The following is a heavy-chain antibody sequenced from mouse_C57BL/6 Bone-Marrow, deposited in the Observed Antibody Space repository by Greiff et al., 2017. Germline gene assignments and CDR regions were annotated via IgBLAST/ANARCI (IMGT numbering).Heavy chain of an antibody. CDR3: ARYDDYDGYWYFDV. D-gene: IGHD2-4*01. Sequence: EVQLQQSGPELVKPGASVKIPCKASGYTLTDYNMDWVKQSHGKSLEWIGDINPNNGGTIYNQKFKGKATLTVDKSSSTAYMELRSLTSEDTAVYYCARYDDYDGYWYFDVWGTGTTVTVSS. CDR2: INPNNGGT. J-gene: IGHJ1*03. V-gene: IGHV1-18*01. CDR1: GYTLTDYN.